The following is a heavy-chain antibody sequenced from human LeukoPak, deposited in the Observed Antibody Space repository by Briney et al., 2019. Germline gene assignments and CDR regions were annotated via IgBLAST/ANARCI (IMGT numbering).Heavy chain of an antibody. V-gene: IGHV6-1*01. J-gene: IGHJ6*03. Sequence: SQTLSLTCAISGDSVSTNSAAWNWIRQSPSRGLEWLGRTYYRSKWYNDYAVSVKSRITINPDTSKNQFSLQLNSVTPEDTAVYYCARDQAVASRWLGNYYYYMDVWGKGTTVTVSS. CDR3: ARDQAVASRWLGNYYYYMDV. D-gene: IGHD6-19*01. CDR1: GDSVSTNSAA. CDR2: TYYRSKWYN.